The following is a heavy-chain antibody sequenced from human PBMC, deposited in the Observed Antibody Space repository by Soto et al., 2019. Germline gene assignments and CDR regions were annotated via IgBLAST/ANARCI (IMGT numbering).Heavy chain of an antibody. CDR3: ATGFYYDTHPTAYGMDV. Sequence: QVQLVQSGAEVKKPGSLVKVSCKASGGTFSSYAISWVRQAPGQGLEWMGGIIPIFGTANYAQKFQGRVTITADKSTSTAYMELSSLRSEDTAVYYCATGFYYDTHPTAYGMDVWGQGTTVTVSS. D-gene: IGHD3-22*01. CDR2: IIPIFGTA. CDR1: GGTFSSYA. V-gene: IGHV1-69*06. J-gene: IGHJ6*02.